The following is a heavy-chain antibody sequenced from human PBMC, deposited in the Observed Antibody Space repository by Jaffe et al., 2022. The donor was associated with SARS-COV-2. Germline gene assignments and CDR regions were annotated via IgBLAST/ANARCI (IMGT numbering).Heavy chain of an antibody. CDR3: ARDPSSSDYWYFDL. CDR2: ISSSSSYI. V-gene: IGHV3-21*01. J-gene: IGHJ2*01. D-gene: IGHD6-6*01. Sequence: EVQLVESGGGLVKPGGSLRLSCAASGFTFSSYSMNWVRQAPGKGLEWVSSISSSSSYIYYADSVKGRFTISRDNAKNSLYLQMNSLRAEDTAVYYCARDPSSSDYWYFDLWGRGTLVTVSS. CDR1: GFTFSSYS.